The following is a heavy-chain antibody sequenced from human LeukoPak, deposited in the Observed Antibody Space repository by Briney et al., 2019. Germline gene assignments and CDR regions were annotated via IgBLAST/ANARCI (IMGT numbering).Heavy chain of an antibody. CDR1: GGSISSYY. CDR2: IFYSGST. J-gene: IGHJ5*02. Sequence: SETLSLTCTVSGGSISSYYWSWIRQPPGKGLEWIGYIFYSGSTNYNPSLKSRGTISVDTSKNQFSLKLSSVTAADTAVYYCARVFSYPLRAPFDPWGQGTLVTVSS. V-gene: IGHV4-59*01. D-gene: IGHD3-3*01. CDR3: ARVFSYPLRAPFDP.